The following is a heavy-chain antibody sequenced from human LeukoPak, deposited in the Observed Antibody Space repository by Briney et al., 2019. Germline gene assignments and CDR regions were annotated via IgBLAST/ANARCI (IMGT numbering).Heavy chain of an antibody. V-gene: IGHV1-69*05. CDR3: ARNLNYDFWSGYYKYYWFDP. CDR2: IIPIFGTA. D-gene: IGHD3-3*01. J-gene: IGHJ5*02. Sequence: SVKVSCKASGGTFSSYAISWVRQAPGQGLEWMGGIIPIFGTANYAQKFQGRVTITTDESTSTAYMELSSLRSEDTAVYYCARNLNYDFWSGYYKYYWFDPWGQGTLVTVSS. CDR1: GGTFSSYA.